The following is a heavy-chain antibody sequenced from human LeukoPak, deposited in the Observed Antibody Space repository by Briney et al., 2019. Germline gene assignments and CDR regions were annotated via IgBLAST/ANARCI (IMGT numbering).Heavy chain of an antibody. CDR2: IIPILGIA. CDR3: ARAELRLTGYYYMDV. Sequence: SVKVSCKASGGTFSSYTISWVGQAPGPGLEWMGRIIPILGIANYAQKFQGRVTITADKPTSTAYMGLSSLRPEETPVYYCARAELRLTGYYYMDVWGKGTTVTVSS. J-gene: IGHJ6*03. CDR1: GGTFSSYT. D-gene: IGHD1-7*01. V-gene: IGHV1-69*02.